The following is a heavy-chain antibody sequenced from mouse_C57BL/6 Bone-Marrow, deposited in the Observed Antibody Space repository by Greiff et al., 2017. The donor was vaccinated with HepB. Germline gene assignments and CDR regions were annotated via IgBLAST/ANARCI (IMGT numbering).Heavy chain of an antibody. V-gene: IGHV10-1*01. J-gene: IGHJ4*01. CDR3: VRPLYYGSSYYAMDY. Sequence: EAGGGLVQPKGSLKLSCAASGFSFNTYAMNRVRQAPGKGLEWVARIRSKSNNYATYYADSVKDRFTISRDDSESMLYLQMNNLKTEDTAMYYCVRPLYYGSSYYAMDYWGQGTSVTVSS. CDR2: IRSKSNNYAT. CDR1: GFSFNTYA. D-gene: IGHD1-1*01.